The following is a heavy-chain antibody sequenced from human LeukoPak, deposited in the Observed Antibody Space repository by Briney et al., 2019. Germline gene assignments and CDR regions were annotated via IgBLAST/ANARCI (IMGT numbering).Heavy chain of an antibody. CDR3: ARTTEAHSWQTRYSSYYIYV. D-gene: IGHD6-13*01. Sequence: SQTLSLTCTVSGYSVNSGAYDWSWLRQPAGKEPEWIVRIYPLESTNYNPSRNSRAGKSVDTSKHQVSLNLSSVTAADMSGYYCARTTEAHSWQTRYSSYYIYVWGKGNTVTVSS. CDR1: GYSVNSGAYD. CDR2: IYPLEST. J-gene: IGHJ6*03. V-gene: IGHV4-61*02.